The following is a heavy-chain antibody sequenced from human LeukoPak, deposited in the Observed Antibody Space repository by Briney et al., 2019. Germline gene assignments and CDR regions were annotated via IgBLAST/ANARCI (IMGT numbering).Heavy chain of an antibody. J-gene: IGHJ4*02. Sequence: PSETLSLTCTVSGGSISSSSYYWGWIRQPPGKGLEWIGSIYYGGSTYYNPSLKSRVTISVDTSKNQFSLKLSSVTAADTAVYYCARRYGSGSYYKRLFDYWGQGTLVTVSS. V-gene: IGHV4-39*01. D-gene: IGHD3-10*01. CDR2: IYYGGST. CDR3: ARRYGSGSYYKRLFDY. CDR1: GGSISSSSYY.